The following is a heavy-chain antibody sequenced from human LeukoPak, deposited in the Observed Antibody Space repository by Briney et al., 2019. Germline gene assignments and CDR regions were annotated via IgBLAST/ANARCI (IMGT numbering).Heavy chain of an antibody. V-gene: IGHV4-4*07. D-gene: IGHD3-3*01. CDR3: AREFWIFGVVIPPGASFDI. CDR1: GGSISSYY. J-gene: IGHJ3*02. CDR2: IYTSGST. Sequence: KPSETLSLTCTVSGGSISSYYWSWIRQPAGKGLEWIGRIYTSGSTNYNPSLKSRVTMSVDTSKNQFSLKLSSVTAADTAVYYWAREFWIFGVVIPPGASFDIWGRGTMVTVSS.